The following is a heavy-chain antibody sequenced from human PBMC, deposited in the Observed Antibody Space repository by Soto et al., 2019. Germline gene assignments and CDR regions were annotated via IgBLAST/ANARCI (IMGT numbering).Heavy chain of an antibody. D-gene: IGHD3-22*01. CDR2: ISAYNGNT. J-gene: IGHJ4*02. CDR1: GDTFTSYG. Sequence: ASVKVSCKASGDTFTSYGISWVRQAPGQGLEWMGWISAYNGNTNYAQKLQGRVTMTTDTSTSTAYMELRSLRSDDTAVYYCARGDYYDSSGLIDYWGQGTLVTVSS. V-gene: IGHV1-18*04. CDR3: ARGDYYDSSGLIDY.